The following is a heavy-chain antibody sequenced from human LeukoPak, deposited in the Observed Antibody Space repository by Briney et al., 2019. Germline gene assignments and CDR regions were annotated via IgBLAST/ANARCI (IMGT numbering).Heavy chain of an antibody. D-gene: IGHD4-17*01. CDR3: AKAFTVYDAFDI. Sequence: RGSLRLSSAASGFTFSSYGMHWVRQAPGKGLEWVAFIRYDGSNKYYADSVKGRFTISRDNSKNTLYLQMNSLRAEDTAVYYCAKAFTVYDAFDIWGQGTMVTVSS. J-gene: IGHJ3*02. CDR2: IRYDGSNK. CDR1: GFTFSSYG. V-gene: IGHV3-30*02.